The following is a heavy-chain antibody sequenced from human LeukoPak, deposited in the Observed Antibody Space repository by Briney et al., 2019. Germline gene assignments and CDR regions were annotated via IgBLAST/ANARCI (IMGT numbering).Heavy chain of an antibody. CDR3: VRAVHHNFYSDSSGYYGDAFDV. Sequence: GRSLRLSCAASGFIIRTYYMSWVRQVPGKWLEWVSVIYSGGTIRYADSVKGRFTFSRDNFKDTLNLQMNSLRADDTAVYYCVRAVHHNFYSDSSGYYGDAFDVWGQGTVVTVSS. J-gene: IGHJ3*01. CDR2: IYSGGTI. V-gene: IGHV3-53*01. CDR1: GFIIRTYY. D-gene: IGHD3-22*01.